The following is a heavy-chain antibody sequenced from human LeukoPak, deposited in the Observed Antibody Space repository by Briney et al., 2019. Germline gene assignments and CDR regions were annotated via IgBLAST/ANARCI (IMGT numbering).Heavy chain of an antibody. CDR3: ASSKDQDRWFDP. Sequence: ASVKVSCKASGGTFSSYAISWVRQAPGQGLEWMGGIIPIFGTANYAQKFQGRVTITADESTSTAYMELSSLRSEDTAVYYCASSKDQDRWFDPWGQGTLVTVSS. J-gene: IGHJ5*02. D-gene: IGHD2-15*01. V-gene: IGHV1-69*13. CDR2: IIPIFGTA. CDR1: GGTFSSYA.